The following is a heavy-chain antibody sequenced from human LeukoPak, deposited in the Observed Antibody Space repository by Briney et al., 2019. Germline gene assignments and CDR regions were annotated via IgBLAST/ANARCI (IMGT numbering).Heavy chain of an antibody. D-gene: IGHD6-19*01. J-gene: IGHJ3*02. CDR1: GGSISGYY. Sequence: SETLSLTCTVSGGSISGYYWSWIRQPPGKGLEWIGDIYYSGSTNYNPSLKSRVTISVDTSKNQFSLKLSSVTAADTAVYYCASHAIAVAPRGAFEIWGQGTLVTVSS. CDR3: ASHAIAVAPRGAFEI. CDR2: IYYSGST. V-gene: IGHV4-59*01.